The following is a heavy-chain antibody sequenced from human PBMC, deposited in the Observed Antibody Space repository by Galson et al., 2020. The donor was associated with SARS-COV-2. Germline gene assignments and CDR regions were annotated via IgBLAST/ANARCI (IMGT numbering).Heavy chain of an antibody. Sequence: NSGGSLRLSCAASGFTFSSYSMNWVRQAPGKGLEWVSSISSSTSYIYYADSVKGRFTISRDNSKNTLYLQMNSLRAEDTAVYYCARGGGSYYNWFDPWGQGTLVTVSS. CDR1: GFTFSSYS. CDR2: ISSSTSYI. CDR3: ARGGGSYYNWFDP. D-gene: IGHD1-26*01. V-gene: IGHV3-21*01. J-gene: IGHJ5*02.